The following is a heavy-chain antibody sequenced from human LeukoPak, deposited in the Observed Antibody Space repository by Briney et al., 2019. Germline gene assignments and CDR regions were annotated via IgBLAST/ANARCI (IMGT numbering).Heavy chain of an antibody. J-gene: IGHJ2*01. CDR1: GYTFSSYG. D-gene: IGHD1-26*01. CDR2: ISAYNDNT. Sequence: ASVKVSCTASGYTFSSYGISWVRQAPGQGLEWMGWISAYNDNTNYAQKFQGRITMSTDTSTGTAYMELRSLRSDDTAVYYCAKDRTVGASYWYFDLWGRGTLVTVSS. CDR3: AKDRTVGASYWYFDL. V-gene: IGHV1-18*01.